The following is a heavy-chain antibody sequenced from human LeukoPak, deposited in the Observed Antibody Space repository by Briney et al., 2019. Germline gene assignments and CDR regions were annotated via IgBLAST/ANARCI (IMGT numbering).Heavy chain of an antibody. CDR1: GFTFSDYY. CDR3: ARGRLRLSSDFDY. J-gene: IGHJ4*02. D-gene: IGHD5-12*01. V-gene: IGHV3-11*01. CDR2: ISSSGSTI. Sequence: GGSLRLSCAASGFTFSDYYMSWIRQAPGKGLEGVSYISSSGSTIYYADSVKGRFTISRDNAKNSLYLQMNSLRAEDTAVYYCARGRLRLSSDFDYWGQGTLVTVSS.